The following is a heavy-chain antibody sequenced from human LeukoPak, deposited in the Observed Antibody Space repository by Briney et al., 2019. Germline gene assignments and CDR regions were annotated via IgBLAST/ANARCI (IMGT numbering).Heavy chain of an antibody. CDR1: GYTFTGYY. D-gene: IGHD3-22*01. CDR3: ARSSPTYYFDSSGYYYADY. Sequence: ASVKVSCKASGYTFTGYYMHWVRQAPGQGLEWMGRINPNTGVTDYAQIFKGRVTMTRDTSISTAYMELSRLGSDDTAVYYCARSSPTYYFDSSGYYYADYSGQGTLVTVSS. CDR2: INPNTGVT. V-gene: IGHV1-2*06. J-gene: IGHJ4*02.